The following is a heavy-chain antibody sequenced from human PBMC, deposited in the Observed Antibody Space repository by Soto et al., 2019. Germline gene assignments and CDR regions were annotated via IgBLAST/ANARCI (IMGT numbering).Heavy chain of an antibody. Sequence: ASVKVSCKASGYTFTSYDINWVRQATGQGLEWMGWMNPNSGNTGYAQKFQGRVTMTRNTSISTAYMELSSLRSEDTAVYYCAHLARYCSSTSCYCWFDPWGQGTLVTISS. J-gene: IGHJ5*02. CDR3: AHLARYCSSTSCYCWFDP. V-gene: IGHV1-8*01. CDR1: GYTFTSYD. D-gene: IGHD2-2*01. CDR2: MNPNSGNT.